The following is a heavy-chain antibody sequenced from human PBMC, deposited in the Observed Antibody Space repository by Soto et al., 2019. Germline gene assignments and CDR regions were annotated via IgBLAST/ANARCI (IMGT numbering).Heavy chain of an antibody. Sequence: QVQLVESGGGVVQPGRSLRLSCAASGFTFSSYGMHWVRQAPGKGLEWVAVIWYDGSNKYYADSVKGRFTISRDNSKNRFYLQMNGLRAEDTAVYYCARSDTSSWPYYYGMDVWGQGTTVTVFS. CDR1: GFTFSSYG. V-gene: IGHV3-33*01. CDR3: ARSDTSSWPYYYGMDV. J-gene: IGHJ6*02. CDR2: IWYDGSNK. D-gene: IGHD6-13*01.